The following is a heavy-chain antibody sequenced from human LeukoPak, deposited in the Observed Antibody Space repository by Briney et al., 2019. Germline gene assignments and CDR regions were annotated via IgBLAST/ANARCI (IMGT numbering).Heavy chain of an antibody. CDR3: ARAEQWLVYGH. V-gene: IGHV3-53*01. J-gene: IGHJ4*02. CDR1: GFTVTSNH. D-gene: IGHD6-19*01. Sequence: PGGSLRLSCAASGFTVTSNHMSWVRQAPGKGLEWVSVIYNGDTTNYADSVKGRFTISRDNSKNTLYLQMNSLRAEDTAVYYCARAEQWLVYGHWGQGTLVTVSS. CDR2: IYNGDTT.